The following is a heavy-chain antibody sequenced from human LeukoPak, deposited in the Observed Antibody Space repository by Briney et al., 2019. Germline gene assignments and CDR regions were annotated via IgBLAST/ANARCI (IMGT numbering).Heavy chain of an antibody. CDR3: ARHAGVCDSRTDY. CDR2: IYLGDSDT. Sequence: PGESLKISCKGSGYSFTSYWIGWVRQMPGKGLEWMGIIYLGDSDTRYSPSFQGQVTISADNSISTAYLQWSSLKASDTATDYCARHAGVCDSRTDYWGQGTLVTVSS. D-gene: IGHD5/OR15-5a*01. CDR1: GYSFTSYW. J-gene: IGHJ4*02. V-gene: IGHV5-51*01.